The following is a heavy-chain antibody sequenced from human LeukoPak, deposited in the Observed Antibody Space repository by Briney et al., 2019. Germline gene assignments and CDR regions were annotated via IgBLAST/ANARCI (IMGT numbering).Heavy chain of an antibody. D-gene: IGHD4-17*01. CDR3: ARSPDYVGYYYYYMDV. V-gene: IGHV4-4*02. CDR2: IYHSGST. CDR1: GGSISSSNW. Sequence: SETLSLTCAVSGGSISSSNWWSWVRQPPGKGLEWIGEIYHSGSTNYNPSLKSRVTISVDTSKNQFSLKLSSVTAADTAVYYCARSPDYVGYYYYYMDVWGKGTTVTVSS. J-gene: IGHJ6*03.